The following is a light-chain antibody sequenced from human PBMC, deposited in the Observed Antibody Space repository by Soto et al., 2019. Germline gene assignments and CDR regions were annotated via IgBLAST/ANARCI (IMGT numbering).Light chain of an antibody. Sequence: DIQMTQSPSTLSASVGVRVTITCRASQSISSWLAWYQQKPGKAPKLLIYHAYSLESGVPSRFSGSESGTEFTLTISSLQPDDFATYYCQHYSSYWTFGQGTKVDIK. V-gene: IGKV1-5*01. CDR1: QSISSW. J-gene: IGKJ1*01. CDR3: QHYSSYWT. CDR2: HAY.